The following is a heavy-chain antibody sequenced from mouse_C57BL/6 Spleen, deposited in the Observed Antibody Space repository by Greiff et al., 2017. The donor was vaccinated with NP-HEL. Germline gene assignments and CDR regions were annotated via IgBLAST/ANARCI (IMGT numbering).Heavy chain of an antibody. J-gene: IGHJ2*01. D-gene: IGHD2-1*01. V-gene: IGHV5-17*01. CDR3: AARGIYYGNYGGFDY. CDR2: ISSGSSTI. CDR1: GFTFSDYG. Sequence: EVQVVESGGGLVKPGGSLKLSCAASGFTFSDYGMHWVRQAPEKGLEWVAYISSGSSTIYYADTVKGRFTISRDNAKNTLFLQMTSLRSEDAAMYYCAARGIYYGNYGGFDYWGQGTTLTVSS.